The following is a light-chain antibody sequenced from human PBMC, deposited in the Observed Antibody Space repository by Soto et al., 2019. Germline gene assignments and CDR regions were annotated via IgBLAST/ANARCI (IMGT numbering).Light chain of an antibody. J-gene: IGLJ1*01. CDR3: SSYTSSSTLYV. CDR1: SSDVGGYNY. V-gene: IGLV2-14*01. Sequence: QSALTQPASVSGSPGQSITISCTGTSSDVGGYNYVSWYQQHPGKAPRLMIYEVSNRPSGVSNRFSGSKSGNTASLTISGLQAEDEADYYCSSYTSSSTLYVCGTGTMLTVL. CDR2: EVS.